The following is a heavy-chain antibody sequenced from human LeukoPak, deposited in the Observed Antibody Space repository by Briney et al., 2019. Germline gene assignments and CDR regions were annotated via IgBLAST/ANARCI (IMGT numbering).Heavy chain of an antibody. J-gene: IGHJ4*02. V-gene: IGHV4-4*07. CDR1: GGSISSYY. D-gene: IGHD3-3*01. CDR2: IYTSRST. CDR3: ARVKKARITIFGVASTRVYYFDY. Sequence: SETLSLTCTVSGGSISSYYWSWIRQPAGKGLEGIGRIYTSRSTNYNPSLKSRVTMSVDTSKNQFSLKLSSVTAADTAVYYCARVKKARITIFGVASTRVYYFDYWGQGTLVTVSS.